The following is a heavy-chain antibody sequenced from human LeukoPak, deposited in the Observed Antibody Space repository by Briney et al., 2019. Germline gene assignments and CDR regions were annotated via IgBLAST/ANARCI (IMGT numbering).Heavy chain of an antibody. Sequence: GGSLTLSCAASGFTFSSYSMNWLRQAPGKGLEWVSSISSSSYIYYADSVKGRFTISRDNAKNSLYLQMSSLSAEDTAVYYCATTTEDDFWSGQVSYYFDYWGQGTLVTVSS. CDR2: ISSSSYI. CDR1: GFTFSSYS. D-gene: IGHD3-3*01. CDR3: ATTTEDDFWSGQVSYYFDY. J-gene: IGHJ4*02. V-gene: IGHV3-21*01.